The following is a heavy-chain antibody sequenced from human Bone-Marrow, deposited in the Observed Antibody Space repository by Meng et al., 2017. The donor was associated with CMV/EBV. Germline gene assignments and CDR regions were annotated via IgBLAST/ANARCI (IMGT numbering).Heavy chain of an antibody. Sequence: GGSLRLSCAASGFTFSSYSMNWVRQAPGKGLEWVSSISSSSSYIYYADPVKGRFTISRDNAKNSLYLQMNSLRAEDTAVYYCARDLGRGIMATTKYYYYYGMDVWGQGTTVTVSS. D-gene: IGHD5-24*01. CDR3: ARDLGRGIMATTKYYYYYGMDV. V-gene: IGHV3-21*01. CDR1: GFTFSSYS. CDR2: ISSSSSYI. J-gene: IGHJ6*02.